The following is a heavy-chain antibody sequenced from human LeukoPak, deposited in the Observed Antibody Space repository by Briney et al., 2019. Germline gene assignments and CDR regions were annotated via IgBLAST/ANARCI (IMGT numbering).Heavy chain of an antibody. CDR1: GGSISSGGYY. CDR3: ARDFSSSVGY. CDR2: IYHSGST. V-gene: IGHV4-30-2*01. Sequence: PSETLSLTCTVSGGSISSGGYYWRWIRQPPGKGLEWIGYIYHSGSTYYNPSLKSRVTISVDRSKNQFSLKLSSVTAADTAVYYCARDFSSSVGYWGQGTLVTVSS. D-gene: IGHD6-6*01. J-gene: IGHJ4*02.